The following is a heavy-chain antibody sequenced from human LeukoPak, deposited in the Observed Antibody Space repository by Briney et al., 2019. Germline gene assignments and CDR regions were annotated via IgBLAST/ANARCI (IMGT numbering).Heavy chain of an antibody. CDR1: GFTFSSYT. CDR3: AKETALVGRHAAIFDH. Sequence: PGGSLRLSCAASGFTFSSYTMNWVRQAPGKGPEWVSSISGSGITTNYADSVKGRFTISREYSNNTLYLQMSSLRAEDTAIYYCAKETALVGRHAAIFDHWGQGTLVTVSS. D-gene: IGHD6-13*01. CDR2: ISGSGITT. J-gene: IGHJ4*02. V-gene: IGHV3-23*01.